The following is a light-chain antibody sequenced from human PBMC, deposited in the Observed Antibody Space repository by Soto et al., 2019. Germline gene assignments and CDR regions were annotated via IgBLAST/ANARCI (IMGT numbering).Light chain of an antibody. CDR3: SSYTGSSTLV. Sequence: QSVLTQPASVSGVLEHWITISCTGTTGDFGDYNYVSWSVQHPGKVPKLMIYEVSIRPSGVSNRFSGSKSGNTASLTISGLQAEDEADYYCSSYTGSSTLVFGTGTKLTVL. V-gene: IGLV2-14*01. J-gene: IGLJ1*01. CDR1: TGDFGDYNY. CDR2: EVS.